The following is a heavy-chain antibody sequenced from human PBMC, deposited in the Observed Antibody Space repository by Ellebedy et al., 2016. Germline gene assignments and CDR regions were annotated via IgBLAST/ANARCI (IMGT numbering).Heavy chain of an antibody. V-gene: IGHV4-59*01. CDR3: ARGPFSMEGYYHSGMDA. D-gene: IGHD2/OR15-2a*01. CDR1: GGSISRDS. CDR2: IFHSGST. Sequence: SETLSLTCTVSGGSISRDSWSWIRQPPGNGLEWLGYIFHSGSTIYNPSLRSRVTISLDKSQKEVSLNLTSVTAADTAVYYCARGPFSMEGYYHSGMDAWGQGTTVTVSS. J-gene: IGHJ6*02.